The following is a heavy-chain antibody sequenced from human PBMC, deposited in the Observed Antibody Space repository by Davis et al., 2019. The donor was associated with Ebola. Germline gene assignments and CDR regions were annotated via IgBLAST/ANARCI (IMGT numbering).Heavy chain of an antibody. CDR1: GFTFSSYS. J-gene: IGHJ4*02. Sequence: GESLKISCAASGFTFSSYSMNWVRQAPGKGLEWVSSISSSSSYIYYADSVKGRFTISRDNAKNSLYLQMNSLRAEDTAVYYCARDRVYSSSEDQSDYWGQGTLVTVSS. CDR2: ISSSSSYI. CDR3: ARDRVYSSSEDQSDY. D-gene: IGHD6-13*01. V-gene: IGHV3-21*01.